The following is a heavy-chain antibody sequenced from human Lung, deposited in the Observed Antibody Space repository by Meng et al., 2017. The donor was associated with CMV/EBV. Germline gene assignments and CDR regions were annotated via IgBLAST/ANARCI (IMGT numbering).Heavy chain of an antibody. Sequence: SXTXSLXFAVYGGSFSGYCWSWIRQPPGKGLEWIGEINHSGSTNYNPSLKSRVTISVDTSKNQFSLKLSSVTAADTAVYYCARGSVVVQAAIWVKRAFDIXGQGXMVTVSS. V-gene: IGHV4-34*01. D-gene: IGHD2-2*02. J-gene: IGHJ3*02. CDR2: INHSGST. CDR1: GGSFSGYC. CDR3: ARGSVVVQAAIWVKRAFDI.